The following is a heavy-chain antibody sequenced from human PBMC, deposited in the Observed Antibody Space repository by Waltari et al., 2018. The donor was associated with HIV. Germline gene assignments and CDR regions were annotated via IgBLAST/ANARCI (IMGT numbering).Heavy chain of an antibody. Sequence: QVQLVQSGTEVKKPGSSVKASCEASGGTFSSHALSWVRQAPGDGLGWVGRIIPMLDMTNYAQKFQGRVTITADKSTATAYMDLKSLTSADTAVYYCTRDLIKVLPSLLSGHLDLWGRGTPVTVSS. CDR3: TRDLIKVLPSLLSGHLDL. V-gene: IGHV1-69*04. J-gene: IGHJ2*01. D-gene: IGHD3-16*02. CDR2: IIPMLDMT. CDR1: GGTFSSHA.